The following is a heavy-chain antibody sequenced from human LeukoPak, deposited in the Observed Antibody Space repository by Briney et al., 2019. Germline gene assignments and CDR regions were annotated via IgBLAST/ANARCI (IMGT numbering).Heavy chain of an antibody. V-gene: IGHV3-7*01. CDR3: ARDMSLDYYGSGSYAPFDY. Sequence: GGSLRLSCAASGFTFSSYGMSWVRQAPGKGLEWVANIKQDGSLTYYVDSVKGRFTISRDNDKNSLSLQMNSLRAEDAAVYYCARDMSLDYYGSGSYAPFDYWGQGTPVTVSS. CDR2: IKQDGSLT. D-gene: IGHD3-10*01. CDR1: GFTFSSYG. J-gene: IGHJ4*02.